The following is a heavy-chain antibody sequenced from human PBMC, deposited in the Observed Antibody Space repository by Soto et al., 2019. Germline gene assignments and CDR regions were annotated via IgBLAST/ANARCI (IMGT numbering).Heavy chain of an antibody. J-gene: IGHJ4*02. CDR1: GGSISSSSYY. D-gene: IGHD3-22*01. CDR3: ARLAWPRDYYAY. V-gene: IGHV4-39*01. Sequence: SDTLSLTCTVSGGSISSSSYYWGWIRQPPGKGLEWIGSIYYSGSTYYNPSLKSRVTISVDTSKNQFSLKLSSVTAADTAVYYCARLAWPRDYYAYWGQGTLVTVSS. CDR2: IYYSGST.